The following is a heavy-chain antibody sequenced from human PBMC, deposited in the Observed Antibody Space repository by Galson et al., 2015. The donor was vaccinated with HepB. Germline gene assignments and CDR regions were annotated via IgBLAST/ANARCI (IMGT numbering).Heavy chain of an antibody. J-gene: IGHJ4*02. CDR3: ARRSGSYYHCLDY. Sequence: SLRLSCAASGFTFDDYTMHWVRQAPGKGLEWVSHIAWDGGKTKYADSVKGRFTISRDNSKSSLYLHMKSLRTEDTAFYYCARRSGSYYHCLDYWGQGTLVTVSS. V-gene: IGHV3-43*01. D-gene: IGHD1-26*01. CDR2: IAWDGGKT. CDR1: GFTFDDYT.